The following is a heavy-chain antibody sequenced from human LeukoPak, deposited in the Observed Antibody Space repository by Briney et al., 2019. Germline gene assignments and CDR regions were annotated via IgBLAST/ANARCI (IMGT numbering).Heavy chain of an antibody. CDR3: ARDRLRLAAAGGDAFDI. J-gene: IGHJ3*02. Sequence: ASVKVSCKASGYTFTSYAMHWVRQAPGQRLEWMGWINAGNDNTKYSQEFQGRVTITRDTSASTAYMELSSLRSEDMAVYYCARDRLRLAAAGGDAFDIWGQGTMVTVSS. CDR2: INAGNDNT. D-gene: IGHD6-13*01. CDR1: GYTFTSYA. V-gene: IGHV1-3*03.